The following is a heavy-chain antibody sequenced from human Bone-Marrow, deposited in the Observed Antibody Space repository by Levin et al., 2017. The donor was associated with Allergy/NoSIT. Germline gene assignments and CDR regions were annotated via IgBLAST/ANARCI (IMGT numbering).Heavy chain of an antibody. CDR1: GFTFSDYY. V-gene: IGHV3-11*06. CDR3: AREREWIPLASVGRRRPPKVYYYYYYYMDV. D-gene: IGHD5-18*01. CDR2: ISSSSSYT. J-gene: IGHJ6*03. Sequence: GGSLRLSCAASGFTFSDYYMSWIRQAPGKGLEWVSYISSSSSYTNYADSVKGRFTISRDNAKNSLYLQMNSLRAEDTAVYYCAREREWIPLASVGRRRPPKVYYYYYYYMDVWGKGTTVTVSS.